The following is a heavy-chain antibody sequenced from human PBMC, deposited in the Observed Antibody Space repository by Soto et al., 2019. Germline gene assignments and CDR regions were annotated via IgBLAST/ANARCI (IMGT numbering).Heavy chain of an antibody. Sequence: QVQLQESGPGLVKPSQTLSLTCTVSGGSISSGGYYWSWIRRHPGKGLEWIGYIYYSGSTSYNPSLKSRVTISVDTSKNQFSLKLSSVTAADTAVYYCAREGYCSSTSCYAGAFDIWGQGTMVTVSS. D-gene: IGHD2-2*01. CDR3: AREGYCSSTSCYAGAFDI. CDR1: GGSISSGGYY. V-gene: IGHV4-31*03. J-gene: IGHJ3*02. CDR2: IYYSGST.